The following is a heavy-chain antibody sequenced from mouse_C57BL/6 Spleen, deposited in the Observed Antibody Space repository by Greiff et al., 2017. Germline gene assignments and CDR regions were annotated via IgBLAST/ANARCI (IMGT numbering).Heavy chain of an antibody. Sequence: VQLQESGPELVKPGASVKISCKASGYAFSSSWMNWVKQRPGKGLEWIGRIYPGDGDTNYNGKFKGKATLTADQSSSTAYMQLSSLTSEDSAVYFCARFKGDYAMDYWGQGTSVTVAS. V-gene: IGHV1-82*01. J-gene: IGHJ4*01. CDR2: IYPGDGDT. CDR1: GYAFSSSW. CDR3: ARFKGDYAMDY.